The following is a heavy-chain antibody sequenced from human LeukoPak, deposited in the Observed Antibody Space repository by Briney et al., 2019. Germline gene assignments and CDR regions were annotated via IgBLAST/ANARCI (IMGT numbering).Heavy chain of an antibody. CDR1: GFTFSSYA. CDR2: ILGSGRST. D-gene: IGHD6-19*01. CDR3: AKFRGPSSGWFFDY. Sequence: GGSLRPSCAASGFTFSSYAMSWVRQAPGKGLEWVSTILGSGRSTYYADSVKGRLTVSRDNSKNTLYLQMNSLTAEDTALYYCAKFRGPSSGWFFDYWGQGTLVTVSS. V-gene: IGHV3-23*01. J-gene: IGHJ4*02.